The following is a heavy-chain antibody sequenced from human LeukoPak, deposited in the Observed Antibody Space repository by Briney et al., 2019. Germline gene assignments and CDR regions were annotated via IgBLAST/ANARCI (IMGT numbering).Heavy chain of an antibody. D-gene: IGHD2-2*01. CDR2: IKPDGTTS. CDR1: GFGFSNFW. CDR3: AKDHCTSSTCHGSPGY. V-gene: IGHV3-74*01. J-gene: IGHJ4*02. Sequence: GGSLRLSCAASGFGFSNFWMHWVPQAPGKGLVWVSRIKPDGTTSVYADSVKGRFTISRDNLKNTLYLQMNSLRAEDTAIYYCAKDHCTSSTCHGSPGYWGQGTLVTVSS.